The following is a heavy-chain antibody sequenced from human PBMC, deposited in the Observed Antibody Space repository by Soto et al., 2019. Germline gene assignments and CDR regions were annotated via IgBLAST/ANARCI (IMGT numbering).Heavy chain of an antibody. Sequence: EVQLVESGGGLVQPGGSLRLSCVASGFTFSSYYMMWARQVPGRGLEWLAKIKQDGSEKSYVDSVRGRFTISRDNAKETVYLKMDSLSADDTAVDFCGRLARGAAGGTFWGQGTLVTVSS. CDR2: IKQDGSEK. V-gene: IGHV3-7*03. CDR3: GRLARGAAGGTF. D-gene: IGHD6-13*01. J-gene: IGHJ4*02. CDR1: GFTFSSYY.